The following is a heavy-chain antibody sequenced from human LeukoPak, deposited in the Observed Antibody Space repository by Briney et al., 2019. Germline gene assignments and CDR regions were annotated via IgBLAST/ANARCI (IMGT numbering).Heavy chain of an antibody. V-gene: IGHV4-34*01. Sequence: SETLSLTCAVYGGSFSGYYWSWIRQPPGKGLEWIGEINHSGSTNYNPSLKSRVTISVDTSKNQFSLKLSSVTAAGTAVYYCARVKPYSSGWFIGCYFDYWGQGTLVTVSS. CDR1: GGSFSGYY. J-gene: IGHJ4*02. CDR2: INHSGST. CDR3: ARVKPYSSGWFIGCYFDY. D-gene: IGHD6-19*01.